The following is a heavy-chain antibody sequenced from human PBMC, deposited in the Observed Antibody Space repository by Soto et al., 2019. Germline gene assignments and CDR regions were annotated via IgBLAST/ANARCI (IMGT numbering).Heavy chain of an antibody. Sequence: QVQLQESGPGLVKPSQTLSLTCTVSGGSISSGDYYWSWIRQPPGKGLEWIGYIYYSGSTYYNPSLKSLVTISVGTSKNQFYLKRSSVTAADTAVYYCARDRAGYSSGWYRGFNWFDPWGQGTLVTVSS. V-gene: IGHV4-30-4*01. D-gene: IGHD6-19*01. CDR3: ARDRAGYSSGWYRGFNWFDP. CDR2: IYYSGST. J-gene: IGHJ5*02. CDR1: GGSISSGDYY.